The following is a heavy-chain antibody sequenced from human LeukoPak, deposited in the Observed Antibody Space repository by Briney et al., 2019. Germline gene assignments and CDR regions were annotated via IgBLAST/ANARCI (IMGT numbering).Heavy chain of an antibody. V-gene: IGHV3-74*01. CDR1: GFTFNSYW. D-gene: IGHD4-11*01. J-gene: IGHJ4*02. CDR3: ARDKYGDYSFDY. Sequence: PGGSLRLSCGVSGFTFNSYWMHWVRQAPGKGLVWVSRINTDGSTTSYADSVKGRFTISRDNAKNTLYLQMNSLRDEDTAVYYCARDKYGDYSFDYWGQGTLVTVSS. CDR2: INTDGSTT.